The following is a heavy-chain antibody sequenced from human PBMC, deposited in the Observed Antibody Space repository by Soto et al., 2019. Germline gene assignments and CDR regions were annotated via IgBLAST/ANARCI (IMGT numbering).Heavy chain of an antibody. CDR2: IKSKTDGGTT. J-gene: IGHJ4*02. CDR1: GFTFSNAW. D-gene: IGHD3-16*01. V-gene: IGHV3-15*01. CDR3: TTESSLGFYDFDY. Sequence: GGSLRLSCAASGFTFSNAWMSWVRQAPGKGLEWVGRIKSKTDGGTTDYAAPVKGRFTISRDDSKNTLYLQMNSLKTEDTAVYYCTTESSLGFYDFDYWGQGTLVTVSS.